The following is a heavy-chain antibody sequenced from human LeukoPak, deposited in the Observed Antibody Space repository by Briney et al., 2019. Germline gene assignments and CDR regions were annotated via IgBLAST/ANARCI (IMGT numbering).Heavy chain of an antibody. D-gene: IGHD6-19*01. J-gene: IGHJ4*02. CDR1: GFTFSSYG. V-gene: IGHV3-21*01. Sequence: GGSLRLSCAASGFTFSSYGMNWVRQAPGKGLEWVSSISSSSSYIYYADSVKGRFTISRDNSKNTLYLQMNSLRAEDTAVYYCARDSRYSSGRFDYWGQGTLVTVSS. CDR2: ISSSSSYI. CDR3: ARDSRYSSGRFDY.